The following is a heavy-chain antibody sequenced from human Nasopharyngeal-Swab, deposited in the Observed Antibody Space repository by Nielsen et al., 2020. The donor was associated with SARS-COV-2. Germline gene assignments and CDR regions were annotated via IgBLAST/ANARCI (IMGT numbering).Heavy chain of an antibody. CDR3: TTRGGY. J-gene: IGHJ4*02. V-gene: IGHV3-23*01. D-gene: IGHD1-14*01. Sequence: GGSLRLSCAASGFTFDNYNFNWVRQAPGKGLEWVSIISGSGDTTYYADSVKDRFTISRDNSKNTLYLQMNSLRAEDTAVYYCTTRGGYWGQGTLVTVSS. CDR1: GFTFDNYN. CDR2: ISGSGDTT.